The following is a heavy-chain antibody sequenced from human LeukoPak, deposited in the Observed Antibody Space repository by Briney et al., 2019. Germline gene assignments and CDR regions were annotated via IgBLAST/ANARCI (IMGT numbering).Heavy chain of an antibody. D-gene: IGHD3-9*01. CDR3: ARGRVLRYFDWLGVLGWFDP. CDR2: IIPIFGTA. J-gene: IGHJ5*02. V-gene: IGHV1-69*13. Sequence: SVKVSCKASGGTFSSYAISWVRQAPGQGLEWMGGIIPIFGTANYAQKFQGRVTITADESTSTAYMELSSLRSEDTAVYYCARGRVLRYFDWLGVLGWFDPWGQGTLVSVSS. CDR1: GGTFSSYA.